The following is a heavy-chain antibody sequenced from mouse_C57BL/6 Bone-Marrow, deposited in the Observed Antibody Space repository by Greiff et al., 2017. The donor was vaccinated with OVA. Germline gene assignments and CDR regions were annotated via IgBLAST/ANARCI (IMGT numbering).Heavy chain of an antibody. CDR1: GYTFTGSW. J-gene: IGHJ4*01. Sequence: QVQLQQSGAELMKPGASVKLSCKATGYTFTGSWIEWVKQRPGHGLEWIGEILPGSGSTNYNEKFKGKATFTADTSSNTAYMQLISLTTEDAAIYYCARYYDGYYLYAMDYWGQGTSVTVSS. CDR3: ARYYDGYYLYAMDY. D-gene: IGHD2-3*01. CDR2: ILPGSGST. V-gene: IGHV1-9*01.